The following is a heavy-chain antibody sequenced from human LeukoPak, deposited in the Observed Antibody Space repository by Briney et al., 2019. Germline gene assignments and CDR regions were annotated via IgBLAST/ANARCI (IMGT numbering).Heavy chain of an antibody. CDR1: GGTFSSYA. Sequence: GASVKVSCKASGGTFSSYAISWVRQAPGLGLEWMGGIIPIFGTVNYAQNFQSRVTITADESTSTAYMELSSLRSEDTAVYYCARTSREMSTSTGYFDYWGQGTLVTVSS. CDR2: IIPIFGTV. D-gene: IGHD5-24*01. J-gene: IGHJ4*02. CDR3: ARTSREMSTSTGYFDY. V-gene: IGHV1-69*13.